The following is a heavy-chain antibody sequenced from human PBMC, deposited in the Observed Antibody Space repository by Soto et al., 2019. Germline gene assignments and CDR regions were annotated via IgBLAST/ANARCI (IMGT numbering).Heavy chain of an antibody. CDR2: IDGSGGSS. J-gene: IGHJ4*02. D-gene: IGHD2-2*01. CDR3: AKDLFRIVVVPAAHPLHY. Sequence: EVQLLESGGGLVQPGGSLRLSCAASGFTFSTYVMTWVRQAPGEGLEWVSDIDGSGGSSYYADSVKGRFTISRDNSKNMLYLHMKSLRAEDTAVYFCAKDLFRIVVVPAAHPLHYWGQGALVTVSS. V-gene: IGHV3-23*01. CDR1: GFTFSTYV.